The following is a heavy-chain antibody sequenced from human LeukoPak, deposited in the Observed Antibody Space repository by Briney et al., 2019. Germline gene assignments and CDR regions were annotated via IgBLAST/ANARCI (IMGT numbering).Heavy chain of an antibody. V-gene: IGHV3-21*04. Sequence: GGSLRLSCAASGFTFSTYGMIWVRQAPGKGLEWVSTISSTTSSVFYADSVKGRFTISRDNAKNSLYLQMNSLRAEDTAVYFCAKLLGYSSRSDNYWGQGTLATVSS. J-gene: IGHJ4*02. CDR3: AKLLGYSSRSDNY. CDR2: ISSTTSSV. CDR1: GFTFSTYG. D-gene: IGHD6-13*01.